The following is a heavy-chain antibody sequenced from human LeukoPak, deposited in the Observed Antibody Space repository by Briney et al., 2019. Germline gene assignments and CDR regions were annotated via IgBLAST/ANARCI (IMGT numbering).Heavy chain of an antibody. J-gene: IGHJ3*02. CDR3: ARTDDVFDM. V-gene: IGHV3-21*01. Sequence: TGGSLRLSCAASGITFSSFSMNWVRHAPGKGLEGFSSISSSSSNIEYADSVKGRFTISRDNAKNSLYLQMNSLRAEDTAVYYCARTDDVFDMWGQGTMVIVSS. CDR2: ISSSSSNI. CDR1: GITFSSFS.